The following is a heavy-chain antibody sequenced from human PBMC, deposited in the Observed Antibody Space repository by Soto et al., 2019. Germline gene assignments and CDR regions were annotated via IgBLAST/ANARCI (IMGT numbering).Heavy chain of an antibody. CDR3: AKDGGFLTYNMDV. CDR2: ISGSGGSA. D-gene: IGHD3-3*01. V-gene: IGHV3-23*01. Sequence: GALRLSCAASGFTISNYAMNWVRQAPGKGLEWVSIISGSGGSAYYADSVKGRFTISRDNSKKTLYLQMKSLRAEDTAVYYCAKDGGFLTYNMDVWGQGTTVTVSS. CDR1: GFTISNYA. J-gene: IGHJ6*02.